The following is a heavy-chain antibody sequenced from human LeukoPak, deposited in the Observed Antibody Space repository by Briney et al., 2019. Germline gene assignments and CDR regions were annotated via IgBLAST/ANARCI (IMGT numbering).Heavy chain of an antibody. J-gene: IGHJ6*03. CDR3: ARDPGSSYSSSWYDYYYMDV. D-gene: IGHD6-13*01. Sequence: ASVKVSCKASGYSFTCYYIHWVRQAPGQGLEWMGWINPNSGGTYYAQKFQGRVTMTRDTAISTAYMELSRLRSDDTAVYYCARDPGSSYSSSWYDYYYMDVWGKGTTVTISS. CDR1: GYSFTCYY. V-gene: IGHV1-2*02. CDR2: INPNSGGT.